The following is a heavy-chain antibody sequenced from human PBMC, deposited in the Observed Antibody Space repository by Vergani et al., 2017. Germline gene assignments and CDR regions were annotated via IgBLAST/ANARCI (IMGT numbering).Heavy chain of an antibody. CDR2: IIPIFGSA. D-gene: IGHD3-16*02. CDR1: GGTFSGYG. CDR3: AGGHTRYNHDSRTYGHAGYFDV. Sequence: QGQMGQSGTEIKKPGSSVKVSCRAPGGTFSGYGVNWVRQAPGQGLEWLGGIIPIFGSATYSQKFQGSVVITADESTNTVTLELGSLRFEDTAMYCCAGGHTRYNHDSRTYGHAGYFDVWGRGTQVIVSS. V-gene: IGHV1-69*12. J-gene: IGHJ2*01.